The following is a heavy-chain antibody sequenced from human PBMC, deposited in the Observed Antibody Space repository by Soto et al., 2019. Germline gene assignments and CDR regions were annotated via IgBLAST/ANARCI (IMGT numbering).Heavy chain of an antibody. J-gene: IGHJ6*02. CDR2: ISAYNGNT. Sequence: QVQLVQSGAEVKKPGASVKVSCKASGYTFTSYGISWVRQAPGQGLESMGWISAYNGNTNYAQKLQGRVTMTTDTSTSTAYMELRRLRSDDTAVYYCARRGYNWNQNPYYYYGMDVWGQGTTVTVSS. CDR1: GYTFTSYG. D-gene: IGHD1-20*01. CDR3: ARRGYNWNQNPYYYYGMDV. V-gene: IGHV1-18*01.